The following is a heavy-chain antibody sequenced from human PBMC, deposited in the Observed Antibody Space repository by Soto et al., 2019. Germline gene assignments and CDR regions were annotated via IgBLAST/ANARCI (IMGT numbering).Heavy chain of an antibody. CDR3: ANVVASMIVVAQALDY. D-gene: IGHD3-22*01. Sequence: GGSLRLSCAASGFTFSSYGMHWVRQAPGKGLEWVAVISYDGSNKYYADSVKGRFTISRDNSKNTLYLQMNSLRAEDTAVYYCANVVASMIVVAQALDYWGQGTLVTVSS. V-gene: IGHV3-30*18. CDR2: ISYDGSNK. J-gene: IGHJ4*02. CDR1: GFTFSSYG.